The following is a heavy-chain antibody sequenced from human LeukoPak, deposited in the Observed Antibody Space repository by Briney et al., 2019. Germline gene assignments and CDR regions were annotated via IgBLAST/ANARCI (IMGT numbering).Heavy chain of an antibody. V-gene: IGHV3-21*01. Sequence: GGSLRLSCAASGFTFSSYSMNWVRQVPGKGLEWVSSISSSSSYIYYADSVKGRFTISRDNAKNSLYLQMNSLRAEDTAVYYCARDDILTGQPWNYWGQGTLVTVSS. CDR1: GFTFSSYS. CDR3: ARDDILTGQPWNY. J-gene: IGHJ4*02. D-gene: IGHD3-9*01. CDR2: ISSSSSYI.